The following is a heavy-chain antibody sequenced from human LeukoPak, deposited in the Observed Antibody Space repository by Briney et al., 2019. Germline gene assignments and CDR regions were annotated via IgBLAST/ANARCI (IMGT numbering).Heavy chain of an antibody. CDR1: GGSFSGYY. Sequence: WEPLSLTCAAYGGSFSGYYWSWIRQPPGKGLEWIGEINHSGSTNYNPSLKSRVTISVDTSKNQFPLNLSSVTAADTAVYHCARRAIARDYYGSGSHGNYFDYWGQGTLVTVSS. CDR2: INHSGST. CDR3: ARRAIARDYYGSGSHGNYFDY. J-gene: IGHJ4*02. V-gene: IGHV4-34*01. D-gene: IGHD3-10*01.